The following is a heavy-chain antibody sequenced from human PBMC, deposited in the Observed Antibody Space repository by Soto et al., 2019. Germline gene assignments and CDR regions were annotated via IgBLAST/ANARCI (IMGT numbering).Heavy chain of an antibody. J-gene: IGHJ4*02. Sequence: GGSLRLSCAASGFTFSNYAMSWVRQAPGKGLEWVSAFSGSGDSTFYADSVKGRSTVSRDNSKKTLYLQLNSLRDEDTAVYYCARDAGELPVVTVGVFVFWGRGTLVTVSS. D-gene: IGHD3-22*01. CDR2: FSGSGDST. V-gene: IGHV3-23*01. CDR1: GFTFSNYA. CDR3: ARDAGELPVVTVGVFVF.